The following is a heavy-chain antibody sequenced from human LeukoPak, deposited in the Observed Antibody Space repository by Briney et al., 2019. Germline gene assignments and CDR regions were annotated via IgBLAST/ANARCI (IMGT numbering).Heavy chain of an antibody. CDR1: GFTFSTYA. CDR3: ARAEPIDF. CDR2: IPYDGSNK. J-gene: IGHJ4*02. D-gene: IGHD1-14*01. V-gene: IGHV3-30*04. Sequence: GGSLRLSCAASGFTFSTYAMHWVRQAPVKGLEWVAIIPYDGSNKYYADSVKGRFTISRDNSKNSLYLQMNSLRVEDTAVYYCARAEPIDFWGQGTLVTVSS.